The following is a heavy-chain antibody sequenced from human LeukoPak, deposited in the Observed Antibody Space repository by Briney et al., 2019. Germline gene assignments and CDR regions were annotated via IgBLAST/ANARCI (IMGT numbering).Heavy chain of an antibody. V-gene: IGHV3-15*01. Sequence: GGSLRLSCAASGFTSTNAWMSWVRQAPGKGLEWVGRIKTKADGGITDYAAPVKGRFTISRDDSKNMLYLQMNSLKTEDTAVYYCARVVSYYYDSSGHDYWGQGTLVTVSS. CDR3: ARVVSYYYDSSGHDY. CDR1: GFTSTNAW. J-gene: IGHJ4*02. CDR2: IKTKADGGIT. D-gene: IGHD3-22*01.